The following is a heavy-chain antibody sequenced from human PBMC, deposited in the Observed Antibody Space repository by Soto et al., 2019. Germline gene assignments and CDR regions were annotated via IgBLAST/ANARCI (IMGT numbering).Heavy chain of an antibody. Sequence: GASVKVSCKASGYTFTSYGISWVRQAPGQGLEWMGWISAYNGNTNYAQKLQGRVTMTTDTSTGTAYMELRSLRSDDTAVYYCARVEAKDDILTGYNYYFEDWGQGPLVTVSS. CDR2: ISAYNGNT. V-gene: IGHV1-18*01. D-gene: IGHD3-9*01. J-gene: IGHJ4*02. CDR1: GYTFTSYG. CDR3: ARVEAKDDILTGYNYYFED.